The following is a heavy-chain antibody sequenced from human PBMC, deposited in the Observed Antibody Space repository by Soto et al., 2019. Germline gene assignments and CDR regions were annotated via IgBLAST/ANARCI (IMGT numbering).Heavy chain of an antibody. J-gene: IGHJ6*02. D-gene: IGHD6-13*01. CDR2: IYYSGST. Sequence: SETLSLTCTVSGGPLSSYYWSWIRQPPGKGLEWIGYIYYSGSTNYNPSLKSRVTISVDTSKNQFSLKLSSVTAADTAVYYCAREGVSSSWYNYYGMDVWGQGTTVTVSS. CDR3: AREGVSSSWYNYYGMDV. CDR1: GGPLSSYY. V-gene: IGHV4-59*01.